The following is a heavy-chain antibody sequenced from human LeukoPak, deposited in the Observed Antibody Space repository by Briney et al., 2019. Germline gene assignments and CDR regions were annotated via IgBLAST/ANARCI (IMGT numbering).Heavy chain of an antibody. CDR3: ATGPYAAFEM. Sequence: GGSLRLSCAASGFTFTKFWMHWVRPAAGRGLVWVSRVKDDGISTLYADSVKGRFTISRDNAKNTLCLQMNSLRADDTALYYCATGPYAAFEMWGQGTMVTVSS. J-gene: IGHJ3*02. V-gene: IGHV3-74*01. D-gene: IGHD2-2*01. CDR1: GFTFTKFW. CDR2: VKDDGIST.